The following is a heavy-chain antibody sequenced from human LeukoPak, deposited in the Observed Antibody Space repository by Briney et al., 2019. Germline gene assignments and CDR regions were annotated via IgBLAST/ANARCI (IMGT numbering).Heavy chain of an antibody. Sequence: GASLRLSCAASGFTFSSYAMSWVRQAPGKGLEWVSAISGSGGSTYYADSVKGRFTIFRDNSKNTLYLQMNSLRAEDTAVYYCANLPSGADTYYYYGMDVWGQGTTVTVSS. D-gene: IGHD3-10*01. CDR3: ANLPSGADTYYYYGMDV. CDR2: ISGSGGST. V-gene: IGHV3-23*01. J-gene: IGHJ6*02. CDR1: GFTFSSYA.